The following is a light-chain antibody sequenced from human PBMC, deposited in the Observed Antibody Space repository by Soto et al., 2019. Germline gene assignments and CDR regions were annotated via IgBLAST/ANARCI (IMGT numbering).Light chain of an antibody. CDR3: QQYGSSPAT. CDR1: QSVGSRY. J-gene: IGKJ1*01. V-gene: IGKV3-20*01. CDR2: DAS. Sequence: EIVLTQSPGTLSLSPGERATLSCRASQSVGSRYLAWHQQKPGQAPRLLIYDASSRPADIPDRFSGSGSGTDFTLSISRLEPEDFALYFCQQYGSSPATFGQGNKVDIK.